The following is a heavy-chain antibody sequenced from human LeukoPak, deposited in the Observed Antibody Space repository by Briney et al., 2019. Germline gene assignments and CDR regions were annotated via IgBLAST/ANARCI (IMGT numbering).Heavy chain of an antibody. V-gene: IGHV3-11*01. CDR1: GFTFSDYY. J-gene: IGHJ6*03. CDR3: ARVPAAMPWHYYYMDV. CDR2: ISSSGSTL. D-gene: IGHD2-2*01. Sequence: GGSLRLSCAASGFTFSDYYMSWIRQALGKGLEWVSYISSSGSTLYYADSVKGRFTISRDNAKNSLYLQMNSLRAEDTAVYYCARVPAAMPWHYYYMDVWGKGTTVTVSS.